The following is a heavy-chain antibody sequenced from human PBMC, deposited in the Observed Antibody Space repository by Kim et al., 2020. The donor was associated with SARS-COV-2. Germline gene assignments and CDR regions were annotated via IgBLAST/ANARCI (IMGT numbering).Heavy chain of an antibody. Sequence: SVKVSCKASGGTFSSYAISWVRQAPGQGLEWMGGIIPIFGTANYAQKFQGRVTITADESTSTAYMELSSLRSEDTAVYYCAREVPAAYYYDSSGYPYYYGMDVWGQGTTVTVSS. CDR3: AREVPAAYYYDSSGYPYYYGMDV. CDR2: IIPIFGTA. J-gene: IGHJ6*02. D-gene: IGHD3-22*01. CDR1: GGTFSSYA. V-gene: IGHV1-69*13.